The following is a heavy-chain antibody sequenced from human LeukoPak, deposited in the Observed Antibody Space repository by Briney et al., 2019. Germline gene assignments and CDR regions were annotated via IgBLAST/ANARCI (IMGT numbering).Heavy chain of an antibody. CDR3: AADSSSWPRYYYGMDV. D-gene: IGHD6-13*01. J-gene: IGHJ6*02. V-gene: IGHV4-59*01. CDR2: IYYSGST. Sequence: PSETLSLTCTVSGGSISSYYWSWIRQPPGKGLEWIGYIYYSGSTNYNPSLKSRVTISVDTSKNQFSLKLSSVTAADTAVYYCAADSSSWPRYYYGMDVWGQGTTVTVSS. CDR1: GGSISSYY.